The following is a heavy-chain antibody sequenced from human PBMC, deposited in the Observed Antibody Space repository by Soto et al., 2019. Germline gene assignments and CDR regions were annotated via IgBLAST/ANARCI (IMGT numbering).Heavy chain of an antibody. CDR1: GFTLSRDW. V-gene: IGHV3-7*04. J-gene: IGHJ3*02. CDR3: ARELLSPGSDAIDI. CDR2: IKEEGSEK. D-gene: IGHD2-15*01. Sequence: PQGYLRLPCAASGFTLSRDWMIGVRQAPGKGLEWVANIKEEGSEKFSVDSVKGRFTLSRDNAKNSLYLQMNSLRAEDTAVYYCARELLSPGSDAIDIWGQGT.